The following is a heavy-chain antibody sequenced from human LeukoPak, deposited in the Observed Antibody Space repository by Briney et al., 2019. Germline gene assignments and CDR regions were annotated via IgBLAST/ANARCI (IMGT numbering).Heavy chain of an antibody. CDR2: ISGSSSYI. J-gene: IGHJ4*02. CDR1: GFTFSGYD. V-gene: IGHV3-21*01. Sequence: GGSLRLSCAASGFTFSGYDMNWVRQAPGKGLEWVSSISGSSSYIYYADSMKGRFTISRDNGKNSLYLQMNSLRAEDTAVYYCARDRNTDFWSGYYTNYFDSWGQGTLVTVSS. D-gene: IGHD3-3*01. CDR3: ARDRNTDFWSGYYTNYFDS.